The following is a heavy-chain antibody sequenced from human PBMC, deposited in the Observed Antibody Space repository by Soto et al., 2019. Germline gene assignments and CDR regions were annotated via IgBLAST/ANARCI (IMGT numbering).Heavy chain of an antibody. CDR2: IIPILGIA. CDR3: ARGRDGYNSPFDY. CDR1: GGTFSSYT. J-gene: IGHJ4*02. Sequence: ASVKASCKASGGTFSSYTISWVRQAPGQGLEWMGRIIPILGIANYAQKFQGRVTITADKSTSTAYMELSSLRSEDTAVYYCARGRDGYNSPFDYWGQGTLVTVSS. V-gene: IGHV1-69*02. D-gene: IGHD5-12*01.